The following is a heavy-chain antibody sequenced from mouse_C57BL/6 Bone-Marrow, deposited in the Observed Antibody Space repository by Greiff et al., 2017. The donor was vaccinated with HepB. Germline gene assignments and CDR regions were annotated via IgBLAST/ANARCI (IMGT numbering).Heavy chain of an antibody. CDR1: GYTFTSYW. CDR3: ARLHYSVYFDY. V-gene: IGHV1-69*01. J-gene: IGHJ2*01. CDR2: IDPSDSYT. D-gene: IGHD1-1*01. Sequence: VQLQQSGAELVMPGASVKLSCKASGYTFTSYWMHWVKQRPGQGLEWIGEIDPSDSYTNYNQKFKGKSTLTVDKSSSTAYMQLSSLTSEDSAVYYCARLHYSVYFDYWGQGTTLTVSS.